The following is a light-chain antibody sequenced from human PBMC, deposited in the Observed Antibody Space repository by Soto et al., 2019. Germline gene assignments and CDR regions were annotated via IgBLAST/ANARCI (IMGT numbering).Light chain of an antibody. Sequence: QPASVSGSPGQSITISCAGTSSDIGGYNYVSWYQQHPGKAPKVMIYEVSNRPSGVSNRFSGSKSGNTASLTISGLQAEDEADYYCSSYTSSSTLYVFGSGTKVTVL. CDR2: EVS. V-gene: IGLV2-14*01. CDR3: SSYTSSSTLYV. CDR1: SSDIGGYNY. J-gene: IGLJ1*01.